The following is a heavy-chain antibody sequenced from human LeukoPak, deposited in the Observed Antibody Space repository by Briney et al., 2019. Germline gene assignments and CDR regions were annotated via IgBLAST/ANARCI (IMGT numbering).Heavy chain of an antibody. CDR3: AKDSPTSIAAAGSSMDY. CDR2: ISSSSSYI. CDR1: GFTFSSYS. Sequence: GGSLRLSCAASGFTFSSYSMNWVRQAPGKGLEWVSSISSSSSYIYYADSVKGRFTISRDNAKNSLYLQMNSLRAEDTAVYYCAKDSPTSIAAAGSSMDYWGQGTLVTVSS. J-gene: IGHJ4*02. V-gene: IGHV3-21*01. D-gene: IGHD6-13*01.